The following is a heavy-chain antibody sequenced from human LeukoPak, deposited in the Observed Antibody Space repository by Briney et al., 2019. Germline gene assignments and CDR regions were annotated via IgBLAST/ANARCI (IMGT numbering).Heavy chain of an antibody. CDR2: ISSSSSYI. J-gene: IGHJ4*02. CDR3: ASQLMVADY. D-gene: IGHD2-8*01. CDR1: GFTFSSYS. V-gene: IGHV3-21*01. Sequence: GGSLRLTCAASGFTFSSYSMNWVRQPPAKGLEWVSSISSSSSYIYYADSVKRLFTISRDNAKNSLYLQITSPRADDTAVYYSASQLMVADYWGQGTLVTVSS.